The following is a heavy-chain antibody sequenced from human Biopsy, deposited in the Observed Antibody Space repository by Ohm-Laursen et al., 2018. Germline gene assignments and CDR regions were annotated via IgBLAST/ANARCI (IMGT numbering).Heavy chain of an antibody. D-gene: IGHD5-18*01. J-gene: IGHJ4*02. CDR3: AKAGRGYIDH. CDR1: GFTFSSSW. V-gene: IGHV3-74*01. CDR2: FNSDGTDT. Sequence: SLRLSCAASGFTFSSSWMHWVRQAPGKGLEWVSRFNSDGTDTTYADSVKGRFTISRDNAKNTLYLQMNSLRVEDTAVYYCAKAGRGYIDHWGQGTLVIVSS.